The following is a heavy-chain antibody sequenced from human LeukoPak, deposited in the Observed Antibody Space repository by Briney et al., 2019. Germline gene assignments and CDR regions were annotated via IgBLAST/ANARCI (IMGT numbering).Heavy chain of an antibody. CDR3: ARALGYSGSYASFDY. J-gene: IGHJ4*02. Sequence: ASVKVSCKASGYTFTSYYMHWVRQAPGQGLEWMGIINPSGGSTSYAQKFQGRVTMTRDMSTSTAYMELRSLRSDDTAVYYCARALGYSGSYASFDYWGQGTLVTVSS. CDR1: GYTFTSYY. V-gene: IGHV1-46*01. D-gene: IGHD1-26*01. CDR2: INPSGGST.